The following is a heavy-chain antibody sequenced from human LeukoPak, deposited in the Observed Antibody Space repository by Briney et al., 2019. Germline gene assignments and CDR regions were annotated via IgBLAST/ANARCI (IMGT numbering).Heavy chain of an antibody. CDR2: IIPIAGRA. Sequence: SVKVSCKASGGTFSSYTISWVRQAPGQGLEWMGKIIPIAGRANYAQKFRGRVTITADKSKSTVYMELSSLRSEDTAVNYCARDNFASIPRWFDPWGQGTLVTVSS. D-gene: IGHD2-21*01. V-gene: IGHV1-69*08. CDR3: ARDNFASIPRWFDP. CDR1: GGTFSSYT. J-gene: IGHJ5*02.